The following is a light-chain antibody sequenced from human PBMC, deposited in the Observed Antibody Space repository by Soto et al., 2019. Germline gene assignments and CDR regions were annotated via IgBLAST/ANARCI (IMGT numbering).Light chain of an antibody. Sequence: EIVLTQSPATLSLSPGERATLSCRASQSVSSYLAWYQQKVGQAPRLLIYDASNRATGIPARFSGSGSGTDFTLTISSLEPEDSAVYYCQQRSNWPPVTFGGGTKVEIK. V-gene: IGKV3-11*01. CDR3: QQRSNWPPVT. CDR2: DAS. J-gene: IGKJ4*01. CDR1: QSVSSY.